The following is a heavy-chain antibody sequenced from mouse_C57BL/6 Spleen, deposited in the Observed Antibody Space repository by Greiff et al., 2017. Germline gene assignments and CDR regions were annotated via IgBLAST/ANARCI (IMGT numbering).Heavy chain of an antibody. J-gene: IGHJ1*03. D-gene: IGHD1-1*01. CDR3: ASSVNYGSSDALYWYFNV. V-gene: IGHV1-39*01. CDR2: INPNYGTT. Sequence: VQLQQSGPELVKPGASVKISCKASGYSFTDYNMNWVKQSNGQSLEWIGVINPNYGTTSYNQKFKGKATLTVDKSSSTAYMQLNSLTSEDSAVYYCASSVNYGSSDALYWYFNVWGTGTTVTVSS. CDR1: GYSFTDYN.